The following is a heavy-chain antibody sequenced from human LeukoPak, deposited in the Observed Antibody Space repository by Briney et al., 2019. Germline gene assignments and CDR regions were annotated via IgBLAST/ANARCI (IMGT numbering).Heavy chain of an antibody. CDR1: GGSFSGYY. Sequence: PSETLSLTCAVYGGSFSGYYWSWIRQPPGKGLEWIGEINHSGSTNYNPSLKSRVTISVDTSKNQFSLKLSSVTAADTAVYYCARGLANCSSTSCHMGWFDPWAREPWSPSPQ. D-gene: IGHD2-2*01. CDR2: INHSGST. V-gene: IGHV4-34*01. CDR3: ARGLANCSSTSCHMGWFDP. J-gene: IGHJ5*02.